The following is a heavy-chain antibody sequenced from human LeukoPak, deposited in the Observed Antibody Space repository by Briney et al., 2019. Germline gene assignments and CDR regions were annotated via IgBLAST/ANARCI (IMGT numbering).Heavy chain of an antibody. Sequence: PSQTLSLTCTVSGASISSNYWSWIRQPPGKGLEWSGYISYSGSTTFNPPLKSRVTISVDTSKNQFSLKLSSVTAADTAVYYCARERTAGTNLNWFDPWGGGTLVSVSS. CDR2: ISYSGST. D-gene: IGHD1-1*01. V-gene: IGHV4-59*01. CDR3: ARERTAGTNLNWFDP. CDR1: GASISSNY. J-gene: IGHJ5*02.